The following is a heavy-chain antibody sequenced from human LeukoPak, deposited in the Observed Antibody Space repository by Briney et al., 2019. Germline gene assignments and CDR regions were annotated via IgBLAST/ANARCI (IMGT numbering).Heavy chain of an antibody. CDR3: ARPSIAARSFFDY. J-gene: IGHJ4*02. V-gene: IGHV4-38-2*01. CDR1: GYSISSGYY. Sequence: SETLSPTCAVSGYSISSGYYWGWIRQPPGKGLEWIGSIYHSGSTYYNPSLKSRVTISVDTSKNQFSLKLSSVTAADTAVYYCARPSIAARSFFDYWGQGTLVTVSS. D-gene: IGHD6-6*01. CDR2: IYHSGST.